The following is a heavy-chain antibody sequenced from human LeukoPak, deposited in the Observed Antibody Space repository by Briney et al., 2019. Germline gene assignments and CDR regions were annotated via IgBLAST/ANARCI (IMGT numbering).Heavy chain of an antibody. D-gene: IGHD5-18*01. CDR3: AREGVDTAMEEADYYYMDV. Sequence: SVKVSCKASGGTFSSYAISWVRQAPGQGLEWMGGIIPIFGTANYAQKFQGRVTITADESTSTAYMELSSLRSGDTAVYYCAREGVDTAMEEADYYYMDVWGKGTTVTVSS. CDR1: GGTFSSYA. V-gene: IGHV1-69*13. CDR2: IIPIFGTA. J-gene: IGHJ6*03.